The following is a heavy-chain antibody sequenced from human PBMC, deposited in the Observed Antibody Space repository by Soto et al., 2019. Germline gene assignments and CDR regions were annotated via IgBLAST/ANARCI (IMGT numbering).Heavy chain of an antibody. V-gene: IGHV1-69*12. D-gene: IGHD2-2*01. J-gene: IGHJ4*02. CDR2: IIPMSGTA. CDR3: ARGGVLVVTAMAY. CDR1: GGIFSSYI. Sequence: QVQLVQSGAEVKKPGSSVKVSCKASGGIFSSYIISWVRQAPGQGLAWMGGIIPMSGTANYAQKFQGKVTITADEVMSTAYMELSSLRSEDTAVYYCARGGVLVVTAMAYWGQGTLVTVSS.